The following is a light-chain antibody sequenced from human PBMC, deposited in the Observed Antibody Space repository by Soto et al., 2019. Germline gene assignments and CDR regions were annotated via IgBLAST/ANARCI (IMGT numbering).Light chain of an antibody. V-gene: IGKV3-20*01. CDR1: QRVSSSY. Sequence: EIVLTQSPGTLSLSPGERATLSCRASQRVSSSYLAWYQQKPGQAPRLLIYGASSRATGIPDRFSGNGSGTDFTLTISRLEPEDFAVYYCQQYGSSSVTFGQGTKVEIK. CDR2: GAS. J-gene: IGKJ1*01. CDR3: QQYGSSSVT.